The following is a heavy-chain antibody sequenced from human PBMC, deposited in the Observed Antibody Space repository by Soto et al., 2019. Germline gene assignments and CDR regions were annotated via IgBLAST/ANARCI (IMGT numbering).Heavy chain of an antibody. D-gene: IGHD3-22*01. CDR2: INPSGGST. J-gene: IGHJ3*02. CDR1: GYTFTSYY. Sequence: ASVNVCCKASGYTFTSYYMHWVRQAPGQGLEWMGIINPSGGSTSYAQKFQGRVTMTRDTSTSTVYMELSSLRSEDTAVYYCATHYDSSGYYLEAFDIRGQGTMVPV. V-gene: IGHV1-46*01. CDR3: ATHYDSSGYYLEAFDI.